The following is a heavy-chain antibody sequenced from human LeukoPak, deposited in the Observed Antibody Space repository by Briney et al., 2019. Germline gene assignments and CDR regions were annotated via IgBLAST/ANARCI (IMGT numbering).Heavy chain of an antibody. Sequence: GGSLRLSCAASGFTVSSNYMSWVRQAPGKGLEWVSVIYSGGSTYYADSVEGRFTISRDNSKNTLYLQMNSLRAEDTAVYYCARDARVGATWNYYYYYMDVWGKGTTVTVSS. J-gene: IGHJ6*03. CDR3: ARDARVGATWNYYYYYMDV. V-gene: IGHV3-66*02. CDR2: IYSGGST. D-gene: IGHD1-26*01. CDR1: GFTVSSNY.